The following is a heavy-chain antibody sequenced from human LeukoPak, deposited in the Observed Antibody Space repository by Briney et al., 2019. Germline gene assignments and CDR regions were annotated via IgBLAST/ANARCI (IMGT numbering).Heavy chain of an antibody. V-gene: IGHV4-59*08. Sequence: SETLSLTCTVSGGXISSYYCSWIRQPPGKGLEWIGYIYYSGSTNYNPSLKSRVTISVDTSKNQFSLKLSSVTAADTAVYYCARLGWNPTDWFDPWGQGTLVTVSS. CDR1: GGXISSYY. CDR2: IYYSGST. CDR3: ARLGWNPTDWFDP. D-gene: IGHD1-1*01. J-gene: IGHJ5*02.